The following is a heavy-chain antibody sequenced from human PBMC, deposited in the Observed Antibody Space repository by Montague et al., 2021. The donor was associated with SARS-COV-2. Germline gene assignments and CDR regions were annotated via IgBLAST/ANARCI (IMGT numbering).Heavy chain of an antibody. D-gene: IGHD2-2*01. J-gene: IGHJ3*02. CDR1: GGSINSFY. Sequence: SETLSLTCTVSGGSINSFYWGWVRQPPGKGLEWIGYISHLGSTNYNRSLRSRVTISVDTSKNQFSLKLSSVTAADTAVYYCAKQALTRYCTSTTCFGAAFDIWGQGTMVTVSS. CDR2: ISHLGST. CDR3: AKQALTRYCTSTTCFGAAFDI. V-gene: IGHV4-59*08.